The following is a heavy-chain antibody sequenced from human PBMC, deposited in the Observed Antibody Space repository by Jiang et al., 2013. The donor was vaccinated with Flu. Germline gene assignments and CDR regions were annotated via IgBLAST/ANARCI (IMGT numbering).Heavy chain of an antibody. D-gene: IGHD2-21*02. Sequence: QLLESGAEVKKPGESLKISCQGSGYTFRSFWIGWVRQVPGKGLDWMGIIYPGDSDTKYRPSFEGQVTISVDKTVSSAYLQWRSLTASDTAIYYCARIRCGGDCSXKAYYYRCGRLGPRDHGHRLL. V-gene: IGHV5-51*03. J-gene: IGHJ6*02. CDR2: IYPGDSDT. CDR1: GYTFRSFW. CDR3: ARIRCGGDCSXKAYYYRCGR.